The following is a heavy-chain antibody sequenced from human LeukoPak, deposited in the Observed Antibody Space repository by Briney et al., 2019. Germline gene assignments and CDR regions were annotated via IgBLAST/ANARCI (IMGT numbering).Heavy chain of an antibody. CDR1: GFTFSNAW. J-gene: IGHJ6*02. CDR3: ARDQARTNYYGMDV. Sequence: PGGSLRLSCAASGFTFSNAWMSWVRQPPGKGLEWIGEINHSGSTNYNPSLKSRVTISVDTSKNQFSLKLSSVTAADTAVYYCARDQARTNYYGMDVWGQGTTVTVSS. V-gene: IGHV4-34*01. CDR2: INHSGST. D-gene: IGHD1-1*01.